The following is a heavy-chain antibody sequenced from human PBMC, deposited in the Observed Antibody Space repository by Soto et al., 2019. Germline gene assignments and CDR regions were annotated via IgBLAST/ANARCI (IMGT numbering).Heavy chain of an antibody. V-gene: IGHV1-69*01. CDR1: ADSFSSYG. CDR2: IIPIFGTT. J-gene: IGHJ6*02. D-gene: IGHD1-7*01. CDR3: ARDDGWNYRYYDMEV. Sequence: QVQLVQSGAEVKEPGSAVKVSCKAPADSFSSYGISWVRQAPGQGLEWMGGIIPIFGTTNYAEKFQGRVTITADESTNTAYMELSSLRSEDTALYYCARDDGWNYRYYDMEVWGQGTTVTVS.